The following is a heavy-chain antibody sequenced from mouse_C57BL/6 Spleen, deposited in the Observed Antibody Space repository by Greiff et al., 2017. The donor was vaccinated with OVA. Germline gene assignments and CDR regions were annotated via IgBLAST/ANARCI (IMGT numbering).Heavy chain of an antibody. V-gene: IGHV1-15*01. CDR3: TRMERYAMDY. CDR2: IDPETGGT. CDR1: GYTFTDYE. J-gene: IGHJ4*01. Sequence: VKLQESGAELVRPGASVTLSCKASGYTFTDYEMHWVKQTPVHGLEWIGAIDPETGGTAYNQKFKGKAILTADKSSSTAYMELRSLTSEDSAVYYCTRMERYAMDYWGQGTSVTVSS.